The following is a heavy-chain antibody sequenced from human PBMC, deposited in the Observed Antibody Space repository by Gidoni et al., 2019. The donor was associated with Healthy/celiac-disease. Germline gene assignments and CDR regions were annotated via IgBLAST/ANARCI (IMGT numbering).Heavy chain of an antibody. CDR1: GFSLSNARMG. D-gene: IGHD3-22*01. CDR3: ARSPYYDSSGYYYYYGMDV. J-gene: IGHJ6*02. CDR2: IFSNDEK. V-gene: IGHV2-26*01. Sequence: QVTLKESGPVLVKPTENLTLTCTVSGFSLSNARMGVRWIRQPPGKALEWLAHIFSNDEKSYSTSLKSRLTISKDTSKSQVVLTMTNMDPVDTATYYCARSPYYDSSGYYYYYGMDVWGQGTTVTVSS.